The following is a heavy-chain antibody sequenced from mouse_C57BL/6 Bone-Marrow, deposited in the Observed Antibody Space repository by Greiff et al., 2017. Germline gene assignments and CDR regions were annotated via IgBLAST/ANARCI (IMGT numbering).Heavy chain of an antibody. Sequence: QVQLQQPGAELVRPGSSVKLSCKASGYTFTSYWMHWVKQRPIQGLEWIGNIDPSDSETHYNQKFKDKATLTVDKSSSTAYMQRSSLTSEDSAVYYCARGRKCRVTYFDYWGQGTTLTVSS. V-gene: IGHV1-52*01. CDR3: ARGRKCRVTYFDY. CDR2: IDPSDSET. CDR1: GYTFTSYW. D-gene: IGHD2-2*01. J-gene: IGHJ2*01.